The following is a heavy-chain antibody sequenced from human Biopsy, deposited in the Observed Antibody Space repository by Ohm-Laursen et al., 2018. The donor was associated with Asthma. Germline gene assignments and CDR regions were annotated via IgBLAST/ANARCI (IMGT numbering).Heavy chain of an antibody. CDR2: ISVYNGNT. V-gene: IGHV1-18*01. D-gene: IGHD3-10*01. J-gene: IGHJ6*02. CDR1: GYTFNSAG. Sequence: ASVKVSCKTSGYTFNSAGITWVRQAPGQGLEWMGWISVYNGNTKDAQKLQDRVTMITDTSTSTAYMELRSLRSDDTAAYFCARAVDYSHYYGIDVWGQGTTVTVS. CDR3: ARAVDYSHYYGIDV.